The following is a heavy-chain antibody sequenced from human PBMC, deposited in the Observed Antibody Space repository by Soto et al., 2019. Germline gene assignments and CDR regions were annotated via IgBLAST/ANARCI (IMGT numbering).Heavy chain of an antibody. V-gene: IGHV4-4*02. D-gene: IGHD6-6*01. CDR2: IYHSGST. CDR3: ARWRYSSSSNYYYMDV. CDR1: SGSISSSNW. Sequence: SVTLSLTCAVSSGSISSSNWWSWVRQHPGKGLEWIGEIYHSGSTNYNPSLKSRVTISVDKSKNQFSLKLSSVTAADTAVYYCARWRYSSSSNYYYMDVWGKGTTVTVSS. J-gene: IGHJ6*03.